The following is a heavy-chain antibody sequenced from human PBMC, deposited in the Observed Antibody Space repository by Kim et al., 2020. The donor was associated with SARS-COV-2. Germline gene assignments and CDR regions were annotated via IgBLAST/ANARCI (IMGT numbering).Heavy chain of an antibody. D-gene: IGHD6-6*01. CDR3: TTAARPAGGSYYYYGMDV. Sequence: GGSLRLSCSASGFTFSNAWMSWVRQAPGKGLEWVGRIKSKTDGGTTDYAAPVKGRFTISRDDSKNTLYLQMNSLKTEDTAVYYCTTAARPAGGSYYYYGMDVWGQGTTVTVSS. CDR1: GFTFSNAW. J-gene: IGHJ6*02. V-gene: IGHV3-15*01. CDR2: IKSKTDGGTT.